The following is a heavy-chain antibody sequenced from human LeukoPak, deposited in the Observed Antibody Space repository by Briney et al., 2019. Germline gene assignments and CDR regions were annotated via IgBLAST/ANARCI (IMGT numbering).Heavy chain of an antibody. J-gene: IGHJ4*02. V-gene: IGHV3-23*01. CDR3: AKGPRGVVVSYYVDY. D-gene: IGHD3-22*01. CDR1: GFTFSSYA. CDR2: ISGSGGST. Sequence: PGGSLRLSCAASGFTFSSYAMSWVRQAPGKGLEWVSAISGSGGSTYYADSVKGRFTISRDNSKNTLYLQMNTLRGEDTAVYYCAKGPRGVVVSYYVDYWGQGTLVTVSS.